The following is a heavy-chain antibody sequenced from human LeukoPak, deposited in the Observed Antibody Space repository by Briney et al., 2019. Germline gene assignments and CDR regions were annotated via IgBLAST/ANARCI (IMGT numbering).Heavy chain of an antibody. CDR1: GYSFTSYW. CDR3: ARQTTVGAFDI. V-gene: IGHV5-51*01. CDR2: IYPGDSDT. J-gene: IGHJ3*02. Sequence: LGESLKISCKGSGYSFTSYWIGWVRQMPGKGLEWMGIIYPGDSDTRYSPSFQGQVTISAKKSISTAYLEWSRMKASDTDMYYRARQTTVGAFDIWGQGKMVTVSS. D-gene: IGHD4-17*01.